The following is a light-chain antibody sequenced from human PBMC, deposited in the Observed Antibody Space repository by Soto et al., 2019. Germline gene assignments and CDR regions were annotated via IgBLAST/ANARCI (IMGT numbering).Light chain of an antibody. V-gene: IGKV2-30*01. CDR2: KVS. CDR1: QALLYRDENPT. Sequence: DVVMTQSPLSLPVPLGKPASFPCRFVQALLYRDENPTLNWFQQRPGHSPRRLIYKVSNGDSGVPDRFSGSGSGTDFTLKISRVEAEDVGVYYCMQGTHWPIFGQGTKLEIK. CDR3: MQGTHWPI. J-gene: IGKJ2*01.